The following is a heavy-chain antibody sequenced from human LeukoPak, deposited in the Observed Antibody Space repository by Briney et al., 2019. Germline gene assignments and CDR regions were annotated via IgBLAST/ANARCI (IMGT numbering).Heavy chain of an antibody. CDR3: ARVSGYGDVDY. CDR1: GFTFSSYA. CDR2: ISGSDGST. Sequence: GGSLRLSCAASGFTFSSYAMSWVRQAPGEGLEWVSAISGSDGSTYYADSVKGRFTISRDNSKNTLYLQMNSLRAEDTAVYYCARVSGYGDVDYWGQGTLVTVSS. J-gene: IGHJ4*02. D-gene: IGHD5-12*01. V-gene: IGHV3-23*01.